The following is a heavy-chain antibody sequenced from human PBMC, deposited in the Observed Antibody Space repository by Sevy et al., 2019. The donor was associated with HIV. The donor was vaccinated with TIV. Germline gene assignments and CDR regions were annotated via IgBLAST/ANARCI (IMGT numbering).Heavy chain of an antibody. CDR2: ISSGSTYT. J-gene: IGHJ4*02. CDR3: ARDRRNYAGQYFDY. D-gene: IGHD1-7*01. CDR1: GFTFSDYY. V-gene: IGHV3-11*06. Sequence: GGSLRLSCAASGFTFSDYYMSWIRQAPGKGLEWVSDISSGSTYTKYADSVKGRFTISRDNAKNSLYLQMNSLRVEDTAIYYCARDRRNYAGQYFDYSGQGTMVTVSS.